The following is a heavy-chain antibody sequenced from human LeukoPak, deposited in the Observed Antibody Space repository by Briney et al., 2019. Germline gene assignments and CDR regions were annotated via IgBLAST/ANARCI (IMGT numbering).Heavy chain of an antibody. D-gene: IGHD1/OR15-1a*01. CDR2: INWSGGRT. V-gene: IGHV3-20*04. CDR3: ARDLTRTDN. CDR1: GFXFDDYG. J-gene: IGHJ4*02. Sequence: PGGSLRLSCVASGFXFDDYGMSWVRQAPGKGLEWVSGINWSGGRTGYGDSLKGRFTISRDNAKNTLYLQMNSLRAEDTALYYCARDLTRTDNWGQGTLVTVSS.